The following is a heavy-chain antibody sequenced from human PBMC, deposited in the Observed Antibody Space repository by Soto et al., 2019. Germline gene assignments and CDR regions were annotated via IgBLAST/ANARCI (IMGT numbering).Heavy chain of an antibody. CDR3: ARHRAGKSYIWNLTSLYMDV. D-gene: IGHD1-20*01. J-gene: IGHJ6*03. CDR1: GYSFTSYW. V-gene: IGHV5-51*01. CDR2: IYPGDSDT. Sequence: GESLKISCKGSGYSFTSYWIGWVRQMPGKGLEWMGIIYPGDSDTRYSPSFQGQVTISAHKSISTAYLQWSSLKASDTAMYYCARHRAGKSYIWNLTSLYMDVWGTGTTVNGSS.